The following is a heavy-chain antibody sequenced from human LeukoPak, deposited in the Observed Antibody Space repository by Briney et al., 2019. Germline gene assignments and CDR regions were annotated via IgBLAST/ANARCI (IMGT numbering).Heavy chain of an antibody. D-gene: IGHD3-9*01. Sequence: SETLSLTCTVSGGSISSSSYSWGWIRQPPGKGLEWIGSIYYSGSTYYNPSLKSRVTISVDTSKNQFSLKLSSVTAADTAVYYCARGGGLYDILTGYHPADYWGQGTLVTVSS. V-gene: IGHV4-39*01. CDR3: ARGGGLYDILTGYHPADY. CDR1: GGSISSSSYS. J-gene: IGHJ4*02. CDR2: IYYSGST.